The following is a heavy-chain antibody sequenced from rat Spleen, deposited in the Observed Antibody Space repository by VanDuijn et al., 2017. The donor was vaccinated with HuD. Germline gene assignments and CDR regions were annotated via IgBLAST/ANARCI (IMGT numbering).Heavy chain of an antibody. D-gene: IGHD3-2*01. CDR3: STYSDFGTSPFAF. J-gene: IGHJ3*01. V-gene: IGHV5-27*01. Sequence: EVHLVESGGGLVQPGGSLKLSCAASGFTFSDHYVAWVRQAPTKGLEWVASISPSGGSTYYRDSVKGRFTISRDNAKSTLYLQMDSLRSEDTATYYCSTYSDFGTSPFAFWGHGTLVTVSS. CDR1: GFTFSDHY. CDR2: ISPSGGST.